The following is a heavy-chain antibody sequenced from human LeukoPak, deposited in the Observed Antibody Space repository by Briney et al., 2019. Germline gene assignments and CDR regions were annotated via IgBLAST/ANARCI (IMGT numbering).Heavy chain of an antibody. CDR3: ARGLIPGEWFDP. J-gene: IGHJ5*02. CDR2: IYTSGST. Sequence: SQTLSLTCTVSGGSISSGSYYWSWIRQPAGKGLEWIGRIYTSGSTNYNPSLKSRVTISVDTSKNQFSLKLSSVTAADTAVYYCARGLIPGEWFDPWGQGTLVTVSS. D-gene: IGHD3-10*01. V-gene: IGHV4-61*02. CDR1: GGSISSGSYY.